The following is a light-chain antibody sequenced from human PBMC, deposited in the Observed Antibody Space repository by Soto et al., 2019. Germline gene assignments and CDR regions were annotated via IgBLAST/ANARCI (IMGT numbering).Light chain of an antibody. J-gene: IGLJ1*01. V-gene: IGLV2-8*01. CDR2: EVT. CDR3: SSYAGNNNYV. Sequence: QSALTQPPPASGSPGQSVTFSCTGTSSDIGDYTYVSWYQQHPGKAPKLMIYEVTKRPSGVPDRCSGSKSGNTASLTVSGLQADDEADYYCSSYAGNNNYVFGTGTKVTVL. CDR1: SSDIGDYTY.